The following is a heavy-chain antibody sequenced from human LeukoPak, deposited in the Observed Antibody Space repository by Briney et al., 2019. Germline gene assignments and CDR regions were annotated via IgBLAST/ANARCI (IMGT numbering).Heavy chain of an antibody. CDR3: AIRRLPGAFDI. CDR1: GGSISSHY. Sequence: KPSETLSLTCTVSGGSISSHYWSWIRQPPGKELEWIGFISYAGSTNYNPSLKSRVTISVDTSKNQFSLKLTSVTAADTAVYYCAIRRLPGAFDIWGQGTMVTVSS. J-gene: IGHJ3*02. V-gene: IGHV4-59*11. CDR2: ISYAGST. D-gene: IGHD4-11*01.